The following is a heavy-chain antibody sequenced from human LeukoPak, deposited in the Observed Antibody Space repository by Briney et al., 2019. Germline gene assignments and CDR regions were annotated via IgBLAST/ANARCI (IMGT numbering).Heavy chain of an antibody. CDR3: ARLILWFGELLPD. V-gene: IGHV4-34*01. CDR1: GGSFSGYY. J-gene: IGHJ4*02. D-gene: IGHD3-10*01. CDR2: INHSGST. Sequence: SETLSLTCAVYGGSFSGYYWSWIRQPPGKGLEWIGEINHSGSTNYNPSLKSRVTISVDTSKNQFSLKLSSVTAADTAVYCCARLILWFGELLPDWGQGTLVTVSS.